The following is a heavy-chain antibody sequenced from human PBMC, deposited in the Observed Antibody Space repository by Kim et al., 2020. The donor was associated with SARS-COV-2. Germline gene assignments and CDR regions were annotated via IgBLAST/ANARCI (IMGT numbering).Heavy chain of an antibody. V-gene: IGHV3-9*01. CDR2: ISGNSGSI. CDR3: AKDIEISLAFEGGNYYYGMDV. CDR1: GFTFDDYA. Sequence: GGSLRLSCAASGFTFDDYAMHWVRQAPGKGLEWVSGISGNSGSICYADSVKGRFTISRDNAKNSLYLQMNSLRAEDTALYYCAKDIEISLAFEGGNYYYGMDVWGQGTTVTVSS. J-gene: IGHJ6*02. D-gene: IGHD1-26*01.